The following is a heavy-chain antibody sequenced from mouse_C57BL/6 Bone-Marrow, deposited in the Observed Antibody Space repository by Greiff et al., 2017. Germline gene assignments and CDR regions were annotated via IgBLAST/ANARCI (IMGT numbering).Heavy chain of an antibody. Sequence: EVKVVESEGGLVQPGSSMKLSCTASGFTFSDYYMAWVRQVPEKGLEWVANINYDGSSTYYLDSLKSRFIISRDNATNILYLQMSSLKSEDTATYYCARDQLNYFDYWGQGTTLTVSS. CDR2: INYDGSST. J-gene: IGHJ2*01. D-gene: IGHD1-3*01. CDR1: GFTFSDYY. CDR3: ARDQLNYFDY. V-gene: IGHV5-16*01.